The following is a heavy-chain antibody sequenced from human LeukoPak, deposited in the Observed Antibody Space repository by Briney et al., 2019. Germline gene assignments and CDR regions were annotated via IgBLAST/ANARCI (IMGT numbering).Heavy chain of an antibody. CDR1: GGPISSYY. J-gene: IGHJ5*02. CDR3: ARVGVSGWPNWFDP. D-gene: IGHD6-19*01. CDR2: IYTSGST. V-gene: IGHV4-4*07. Sequence: SETLSLTCTVSGGPISSYYWSWIRQPAGKGLEWIGRIYTSGSTNYNPSLKSRVTMSVDTSKNQFSLKLSSVTAADTAVYYCARVGVSGWPNWFDPWGQGTLVTVSS.